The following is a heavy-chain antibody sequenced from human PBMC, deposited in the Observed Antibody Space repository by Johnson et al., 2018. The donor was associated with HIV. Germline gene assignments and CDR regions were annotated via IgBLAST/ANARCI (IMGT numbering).Heavy chain of an antibody. Sequence: VQLVESGGGLQQPGGSLRLSCVASGFTVSTNYMTWVRQAPGKGLEWVSLIYSGDNSYYADSVKGRFIISRDNSKNTLYLQMHSLRAEDTAIYYCAQDSSSWYGGAFDIWGQGTMVTVSS. CDR3: AQDSSSWYGGAFDI. J-gene: IGHJ3*02. V-gene: IGHV3-53*01. CDR1: GFTVSTNY. CDR2: IYSGDNS. D-gene: IGHD6-13*01.